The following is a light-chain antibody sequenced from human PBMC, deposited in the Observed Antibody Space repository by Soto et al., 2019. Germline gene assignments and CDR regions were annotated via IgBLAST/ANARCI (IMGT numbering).Light chain of an antibody. CDR1: SSDVGGYNY. Sequence: QSALTQPASVSGSPGPSITISCTGTSSDVGGYNYVSWYQQHPGKAPKLMIYDVSNRPSGVSNRFSGSKSDNTASLTISGLQAEDEADYYGSSYTSSSTPVVFGGGTKVTVL. CDR3: SSYTSSSTPVV. CDR2: DVS. V-gene: IGLV2-14*01. J-gene: IGLJ2*01.